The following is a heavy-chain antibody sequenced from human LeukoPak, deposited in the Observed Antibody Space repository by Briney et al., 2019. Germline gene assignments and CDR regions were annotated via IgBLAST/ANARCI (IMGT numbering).Heavy chain of an antibody. Sequence: SVTLSLTRTVSGGSISSGSYYWSWIRQPAGKGLEWIGRISTSGSTNYNPSLKSRVTISVDTSKNQFSLKLSSVTAADTAVYYCARWDGYNGDIWGQGTMVTVSS. CDR3: ARWDGYNGDI. CDR2: ISTSGST. D-gene: IGHD5-24*01. CDR1: GGSISSGSYY. J-gene: IGHJ3*02. V-gene: IGHV4-61*02.